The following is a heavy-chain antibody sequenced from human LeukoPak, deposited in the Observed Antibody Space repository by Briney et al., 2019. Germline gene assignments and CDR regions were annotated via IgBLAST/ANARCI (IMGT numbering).Heavy chain of an antibody. V-gene: IGHV3-9*02. CDR2: INWNGDGT. Sequence: GRSLRLSCAATGFTSKDYGMHWVRQPPGKGLEWVSSINWNGDGTDYADSVKGRFTISRDNAKNSLYLQLSSLRPEDTALYYCAKHMRATNTYSFFGLDVWGQGTTVTVSS. CDR1: GFTSKDYG. D-gene: IGHD1-26*01. J-gene: IGHJ6*02. CDR3: AKHMRATNTYSFFGLDV.